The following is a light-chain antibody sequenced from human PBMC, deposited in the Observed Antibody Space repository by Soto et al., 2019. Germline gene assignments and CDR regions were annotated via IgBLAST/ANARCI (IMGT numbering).Light chain of an antibody. CDR1: QTISSW. Sequence: DIQMTQSPSTLSGSVGDRVTITCRASQTISSWLDWYQQKPGKAPKLLIYKASTLKSGVPSRFSGSGSGTEFPLTLSSLQPDDFSTYYCQHYNSYSEAFGQGTKVELK. CDR2: KAS. CDR3: QHYNSYSEA. J-gene: IGKJ1*01. V-gene: IGKV1-5*03.